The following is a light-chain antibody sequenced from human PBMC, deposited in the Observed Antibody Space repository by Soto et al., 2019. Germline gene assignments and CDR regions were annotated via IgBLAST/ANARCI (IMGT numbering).Light chain of an antibody. CDR3: QQYNSYWT. CDR1: QSISSW. J-gene: IGKJ1*01. CDR2: KAS. Sequence: DIQMTQSPSTLSASVLDGVTITGRASQSISSWLAWYQQKPGKAPKLLIYKASSLESGVPSRFSGSGSGTEFTLTISSLQTDDFATYYCQQYNSYWTFGQGTKVDIK. V-gene: IGKV1-5*03.